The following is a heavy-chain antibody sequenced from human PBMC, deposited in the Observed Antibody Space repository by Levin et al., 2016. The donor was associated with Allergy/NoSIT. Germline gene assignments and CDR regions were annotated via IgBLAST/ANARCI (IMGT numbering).Heavy chain of an antibody. Sequence: LRLSCAASGFTFSSYSMNWVRQPPGKALEWLALIDWDDDKYYSTSLKTRLTISKDTSKNQVVLTMTNMDPVDTATYYCARSTGYSSGWYYFDYWGQGTLVTVSS. CDR1: GFTFSSYSM. J-gene: IGHJ4*02. CDR2: IDWDDDK. CDR3: ARSTGYSSGWYYFDY. V-gene: IGHV2-70*20. D-gene: IGHD6-19*01.